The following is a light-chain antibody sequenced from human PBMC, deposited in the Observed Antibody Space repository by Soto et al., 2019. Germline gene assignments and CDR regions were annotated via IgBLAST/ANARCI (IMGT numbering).Light chain of an antibody. CDR2: GAS. J-gene: IGKJ1*01. CDR3: QQYGGSPQT. CDR1: QSVSNY. V-gene: IGKV3-20*01. Sequence: EIVLTQSPGTLSLSPGERATLSCRASQSVSNYLAWYQQKPGQAPRLLIYGASSRATGIPDRFSGSGSGTDFTLTISRLEPEDFAVNYCQQYGGSPQTFGQGTKVEIK.